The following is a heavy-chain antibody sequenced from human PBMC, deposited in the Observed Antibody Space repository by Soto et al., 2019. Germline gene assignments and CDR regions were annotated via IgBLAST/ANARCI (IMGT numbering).Heavy chain of an antibody. V-gene: IGHV3-30-3*01. Sequence: QVQVVESGGGVVQPGGSLRLSCAASGFTFSTSAMHWVRQAPGKGLEWMAMISYGGNNKYYADSVKGRFTISRDISESTLYLPMNSLRTEDTAVYYCAREEFEAGRGHFGYWGQGTLVSVSS. CDR3: AREEFEAGRGHFGY. CDR2: ISYGGNNK. D-gene: IGHD6-13*01. CDR1: GFTFSTSA. J-gene: IGHJ4*02.